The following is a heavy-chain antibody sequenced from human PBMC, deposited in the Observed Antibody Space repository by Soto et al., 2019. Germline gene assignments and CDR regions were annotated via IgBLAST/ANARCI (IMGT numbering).Heavy chain of an antibody. J-gene: IGHJ3*02. D-gene: IGHD1-1*01. V-gene: IGHV1-45*02. CDR2: ITPFKSDT. Sequence: SVKVSCKDSGYTFTFRYQHWVRQAPGQALEWMGWITPFKSDTNYAQKFQDRVTITRDRSVSTAYMELSNLRSDDTAMYYCARSPFAGSDAFDIWGQGTMVTVSS. CDR3: ARSPFAGSDAFDI. CDR1: GYTFTFRY.